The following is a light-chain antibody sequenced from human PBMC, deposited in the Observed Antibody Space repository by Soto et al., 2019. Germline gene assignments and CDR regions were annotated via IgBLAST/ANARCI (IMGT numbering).Light chain of an antibody. CDR3: SSFEASNNLL. CDR2: AVT. CDR1: SSDVGGQNY. V-gene: IGLV2-8*01. J-gene: IGLJ2*01. Sequence: QSALTQPPSASGSPGQSVAISCTGTSSDVGGQNYVSWYQQHPGKAPKLIIYAVTERPSGVPDRFSGSKSGNTASLTVSGLQVEDEDDYYCSSFEASNNLLFGGGTKLTVL.